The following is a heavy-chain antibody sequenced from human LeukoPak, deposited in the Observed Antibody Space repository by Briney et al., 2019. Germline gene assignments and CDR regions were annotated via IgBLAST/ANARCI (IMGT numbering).Heavy chain of an antibody. CDR3: ARGVYGSSGFSFDY. J-gene: IGHJ4*02. CDR1: GGTFSSYA. Sequence: VASVTVSCTASGGTFSSYAISWVRQAPGQGLEWMGGIIPIFGTANYAQKFQGRVTITADESTSTAYMELSSLRSEDTAVYYCARGVYGSSGFSFDYWGQGTLVTVSS. CDR2: IIPIFGTA. D-gene: IGHD6-19*01. V-gene: IGHV1-69*13.